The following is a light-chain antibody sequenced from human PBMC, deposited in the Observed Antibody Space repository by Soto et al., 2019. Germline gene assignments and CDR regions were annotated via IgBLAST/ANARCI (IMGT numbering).Light chain of an antibody. Sequence: EIVLTQSPGTLSLSPGERATLSCRARQSVSSSYLAWYQQKPGQAPRLLIYGASSRATGIPDRFSGSGSGTDFTLTISRLEPKDFAVYYCQQYGSSPYTFGQGTKLEIK. J-gene: IGKJ2*01. V-gene: IGKV3-20*01. CDR1: QSVSSSY. CDR2: GAS. CDR3: QQYGSSPYT.